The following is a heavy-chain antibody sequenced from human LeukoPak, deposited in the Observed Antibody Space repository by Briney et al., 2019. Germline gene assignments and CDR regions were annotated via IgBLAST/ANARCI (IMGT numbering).Heavy chain of an antibody. CDR1: GYRFTSYW. Sequence: ESLKISCKGSGYRFTSYWIGWVRPMPGKGLEWMGIIYTGDSDTRYSPSFQGQVTISADKSISTAYLQWSSLKASDTAMYYCARQNRPAPYGMDVWGQGTTVTVSS. CDR3: ARQNRPAPYGMDV. V-gene: IGHV5-51*01. J-gene: IGHJ6*02. CDR2: IYTGDSDT.